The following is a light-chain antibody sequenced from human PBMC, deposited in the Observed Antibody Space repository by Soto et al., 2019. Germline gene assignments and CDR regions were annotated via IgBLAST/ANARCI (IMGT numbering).Light chain of an antibody. CDR2: DVN. Sequence: QSALIQPASVSGSPGQSITISCTGTSRDVGGSNYVSWYQHHPHRAPKLIIYDVNNRPSGLSNRFSGSKSGNTASLTISGLQTEDEADYYCCSYTSSHTRVFGTGTKVTVL. V-gene: IGLV2-14*01. CDR1: SRDVGGSNY. J-gene: IGLJ1*01. CDR3: CSYTSSHTRV.